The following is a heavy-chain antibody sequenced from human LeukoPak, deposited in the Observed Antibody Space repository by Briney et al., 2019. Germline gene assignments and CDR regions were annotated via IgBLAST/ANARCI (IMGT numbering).Heavy chain of an antibody. J-gene: IGHJ4*02. V-gene: IGHV3-30-3*01. Sequence: PGGSLRLSCAASGFTFSSYAIHWVRQAPGKGLEWVAVILYDGSNKYYADSVKGRFTISRDNSKNTLYLQMNSLRADDTAVYYCARDQAEVVPAAGIDYWGQGALVTVSS. D-gene: IGHD2-2*01. CDR3: ARDQAEVVPAAGIDY. CDR2: ILYDGSNK. CDR1: GFTFSSYA.